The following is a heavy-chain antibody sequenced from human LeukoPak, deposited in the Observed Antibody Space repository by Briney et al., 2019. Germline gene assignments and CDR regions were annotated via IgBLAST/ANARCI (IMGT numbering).Heavy chain of an antibody. V-gene: IGHV3-23*01. CDR2: ISGSGGST. D-gene: IGHD3-22*01. Sequence: GGSLRLSCAASGFTFSSYAMSWVRQAPGKGLEWVSAISGSGGSTYYADSVKGRFTISRDNSKNTLYLQMNSLRAEDTAVYYCAKDRYYYDSSGNSGFDPWGQGTLVTVSS. J-gene: IGHJ5*02. CDR3: AKDRYYYDSSGNSGFDP. CDR1: GFTFSSYA.